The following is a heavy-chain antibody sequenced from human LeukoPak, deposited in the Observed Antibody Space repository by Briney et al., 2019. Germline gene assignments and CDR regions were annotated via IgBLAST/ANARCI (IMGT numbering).Heavy chain of an antibody. CDR3: AKDSKLRGFGESDC. D-gene: IGHD3-10*01. CDR1: GFNFSSFA. J-gene: IGHJ4*02. CDR2: IGGSGSTT. Sequence: GGSLRHSCAASGFNFSSFAMTWVRQAPGKGLEWVSGIGGSGSTTYYADSVKGRFTISRDNSKSTLYLQMNGLRVEDTAMYYCAKDSKLRGFGESDCWGQGTLVTVSS. V-gene: IGHV3-23*01.